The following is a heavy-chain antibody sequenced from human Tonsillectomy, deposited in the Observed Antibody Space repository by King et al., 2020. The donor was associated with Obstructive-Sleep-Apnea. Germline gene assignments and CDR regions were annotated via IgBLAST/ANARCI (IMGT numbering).Heavy chain of an antibody. J-gene: IGHJ4*02. CDR3: ATSGYSYGPLDY. CDR2: IYYRGST. CDR1: GGSISSYY. Sequence: HVQLQESGPGLVKPSETLSLTCTVSGGSISSYYWSWIRQPPGKGLEWIGYIYYRGSTNYNPSLKSRVTISVDTSKNQFSLKLSSVTAADTAVYYCATSGYSYGPLDYWDQGTLVTVSS. V-gene: IGHV4-59*08. D-gene: IGHD5-18*01.